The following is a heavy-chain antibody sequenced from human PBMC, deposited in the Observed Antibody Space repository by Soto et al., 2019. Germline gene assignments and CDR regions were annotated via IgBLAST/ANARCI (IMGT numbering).Heavy chain of an antibody. CDR2: ISYDGSNK. J-gene: IGHJ4*02. CDR1: GFTFSNYG. Sequence: QVQLVESGGGVVQPGRSLRLSCAASGFTFSNYGMHWVRQAPGKGLEWVAAISYDGSNKYYADSVKGRFTISRDNSKNTLYLQMNSMTAEDTAVYYCAKQVMYYDSGAYFDYWGQGTLVTVSS. D-gene: IGHD3-22*01. V-gene: IGHV3-30*18. CDR3: AKQVMYYDSGAYFDY.